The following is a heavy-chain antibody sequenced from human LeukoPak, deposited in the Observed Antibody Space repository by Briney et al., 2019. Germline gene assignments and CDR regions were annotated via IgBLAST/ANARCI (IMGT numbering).Heavy chain of an antibody. Sequence: PGRSLRLSCAASGFTFSSYAMHWVRQAPGKGLEWVAVLWYDGSSKLYADSVKGRFSISRDNSKNTMYLQMNSLRAEDTAVYYCAKDLDWGYRYGDYPAGFDYWGQGTLVTVSS. V-gene: IGHV3-33*06. CDR2: LWYDGSSK. CDR1: GFTFSSYA. CDR3: AKDLDWGYRYGDYPAGFDY. J-gene: IGHJ4*02. D-gene: IGHD4-17*01.